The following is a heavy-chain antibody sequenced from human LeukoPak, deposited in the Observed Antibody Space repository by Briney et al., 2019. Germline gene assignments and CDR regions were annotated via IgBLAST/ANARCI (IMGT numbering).Heavy chain of an antibody. CDR3: ARTEVSDGMDV. D-gene: IGHD3-22*01. Sequence: MTSETLSLTCAVYGGSFSGYYWSWIRQPPGKGLEWIGEINHSGSTNYNPSLKSRVTISVDTSKNQFSLKLSSVTAEDTAVYYCARTEVSDGMDVWGQGTTVTVSS. CDR2: INHSGST. CDR1: GGSFSGYY. V-gene: IGHV4-34*01. J-gene: IGHJ6*02.